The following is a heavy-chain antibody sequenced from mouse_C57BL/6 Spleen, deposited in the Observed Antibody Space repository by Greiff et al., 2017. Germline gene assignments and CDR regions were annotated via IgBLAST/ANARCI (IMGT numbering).Heavy chain of an antibody. J-gene: IGHJ4*01. D-gene: IGHD1-1*01. CDR1: GYAFTNYL. V-gene: IGHV1-54*01. CDR3: ARSGDYYALYAMDY. CDR2: INPGSGGT. Sequence: QVHVKQSGAELVRPGTSVKVSCKASGYAFTNYLIEWVKQRPGQGLEWIGVINPGSGGTNYNEKFKGKATLTADKSSSTAYMQLSSLTSEDSAVYFCARSGDYYALYAMDYWGQGTSVTVSS.